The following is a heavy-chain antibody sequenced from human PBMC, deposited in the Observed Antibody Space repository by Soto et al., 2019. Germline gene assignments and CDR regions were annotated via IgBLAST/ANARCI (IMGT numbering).Heavy chain of an antibody. J-gene: IGHJ6*03. CDR2: IIPILGIA. CDR3: SYHGNCSSTSYYYYYYYYMAV. CDR1: GGTLSSYT. V-gene: IGHV1-69*02. D-gene: IGHD2-2*01. Sequence: QVQLVQSGAEVQKPGSSVKVSCKASGGTLSSYTISWVRQAPGQGLEWMGRIIPILGIANDAQKFQGRVTISAHKSTSTAYMELSSLRSDDTAVYYFSYHGNCSSTSYYYYYYYYMAVWGTGTTVTVAS.